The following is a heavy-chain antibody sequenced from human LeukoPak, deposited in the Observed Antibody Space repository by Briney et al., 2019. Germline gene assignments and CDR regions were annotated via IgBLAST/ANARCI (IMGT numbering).Heavy chain of an antibody. D-gene: IGHD6-19*01. Sequence: GGSLRLSCAASGFIFSHYGMHWVRQAPGKGLEWVAVIWSDGSNRFYAGSVKGRFTISRDNSQNTVFLQMNSLRAEDTAMYYCARGGEYGSGWYDARRFDYWGQGTLVTVSS. CDR2: IWSDGSNR. CDR1: GFIFSHYG. V-gene: IGHV3-33*01. CDR3: ARGGEYGSGWYDARRFDY. J-gene: IGHJ4*02.